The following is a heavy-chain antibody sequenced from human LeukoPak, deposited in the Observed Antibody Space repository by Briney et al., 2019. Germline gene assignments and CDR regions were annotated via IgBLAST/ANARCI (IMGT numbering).Heavy chain of an antibody. CDR2: IHDSGRA. CDR1: SGFNRGYY. J-gene: IGHJ6*02. Sequence: SETLSLTCSVSSGFNRGYYWTCVREPPGKGREWMRQIHDSGRAADNPTLKSRITMSVDTARNQISLKLSSVTAADTAIYYCVRFGVNYDMDVWGQGTTVTVFS. D-gene: IGHD3-3*01. V-gene: IGHV4-59*01. CDR3: VRFGVNYDMDV.